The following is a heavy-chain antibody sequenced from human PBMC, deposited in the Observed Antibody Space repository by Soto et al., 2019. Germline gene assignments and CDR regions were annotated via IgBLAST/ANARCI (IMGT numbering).Heavy chain of an antibody. CDR2: IWYDGSNK. CDR3: AREEVHFTVAGTRDAFDI. V-gene: IGHV3-33*01. J-gene: IGHJ3*02. CDR1: GFTFSSYG. D-gene: IGHD6-19*01. Sequence: GGSLRLSCAASGFTFSSYGMHWVRQAPGKGLEWVAVIWYDGSNKYYADSVKGRFTISRDNSKNTLYLQMNSLRAEDTAVYYCAREEVHFTVAGTRDAFDIWGQGTMVTVSS.